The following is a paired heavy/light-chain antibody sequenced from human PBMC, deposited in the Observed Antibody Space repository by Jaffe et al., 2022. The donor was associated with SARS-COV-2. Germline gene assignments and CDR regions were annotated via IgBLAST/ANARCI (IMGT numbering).Light chain of an antibody. CDR3: GTWDSSLSTWV. V-gene: IGLV1-51*01. CDR2: DNN. J-gene: IGLJ3*02. CDR1: SSNIGNNY. Sequence: QSVLTQPPSVSAAPGQKVTISCSGSSSNIGNNYVSWYQQLPGTAPKLLIYDNNKQPSGIPDRFSGSKSGTSATLGITGLQTGDEADYYCGTWDSSLSTWVFGGGTKLTVL.
Heavy chain of an antibody. CDR2: ISYDGSNK. V-gene: IGHV3-30-3*01. Sequence: QVQLVESGGGVVQPGRSLRLSCAASGFTFGSYAMHWVRHAPGKGLKWVAIISYDGSNKYYADSVKGRFTISRDNSKNTLYLQMNSLRAEDTAVYYCARDPGSSASHPGRWFDPWGQGTLVTVSS. D-gene: IGHD2-2*01. CDR3: ARDPGSSASHPGRWFDP. J-gene: IGHJ5*02. CDR1: GFTFGSYA.